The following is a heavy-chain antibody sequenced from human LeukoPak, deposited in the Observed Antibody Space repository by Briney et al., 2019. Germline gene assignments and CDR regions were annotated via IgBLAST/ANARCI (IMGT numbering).Heavy chain of an antibody. D-gene: IGHD3-10*01. CDR3: ARFYASGSSFDY. V-gene: IGHV4-30-2*01. J-gene: IGHJ4*02. Sequence: SQTLSLTCAVSGDSISSGGYSWSWIRQPPGEGLEWIGYIFHSGSTYYNPSLKSRVTISVDRSKNQFSLKLSSVTAADTGVYYCARFYASGSSFDYWGQGTLVTVSS. CDR2: IFHSGST. CDR1: GDSISSGGYS.